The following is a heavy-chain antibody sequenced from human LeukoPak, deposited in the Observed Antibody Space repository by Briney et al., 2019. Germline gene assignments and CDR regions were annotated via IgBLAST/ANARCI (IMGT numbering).Heavy chain of an antibody. CDR1: GYTFTSYY. CDR3: ARAEWHGMDV. V-gene: IGHV1-46*01. Sequence: ASVKVSCKASGYTFTSYYMHWVRQAPGQGLEWMGIINPSGGSTSYAQKFQGRVTMTRGTSTSTVYMELRSLKSQDTAVYYCARAEWHGMDVWGQGTTVTVSS. D-gene: IGHD3-3*01. CDR2: INPSGGST. J-gene: IGHJ6*02.